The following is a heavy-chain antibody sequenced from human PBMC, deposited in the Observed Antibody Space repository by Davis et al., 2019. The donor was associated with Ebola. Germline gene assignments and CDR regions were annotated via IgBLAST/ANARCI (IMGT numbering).Heavy chain of an antibody. J-gene: IGHJ4*02. CDR1: GFTVSSNH. CDR2: IYDQST. D-gene: IGHD6-19*01. CDR3: ATTQWLREFDN. Sequence: PGGSLRLSCTASGFTVSSNHMSWVRQAPGKGLEWVSVIYDQSTAYPDAVRGRFIISRDKSNNTLYLEMSSLRVDDTAVYYCATTQWLREFDNWGQGTLVTVSS. V-gene: IGHV3-53*05.